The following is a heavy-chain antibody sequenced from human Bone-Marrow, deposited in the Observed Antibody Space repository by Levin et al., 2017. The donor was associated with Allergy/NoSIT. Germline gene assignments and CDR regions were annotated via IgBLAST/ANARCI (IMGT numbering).Heavy chain of an antibody. CDR1: GFTFSSYS. CDR2: ISSSSSYI. D-gene: IGHD2-15*01. V-gene: IGHV3-21*01. CDR3: ARDQCSGGSCYY. Sequence: GGSLRLSCAASGFTFSSYSMNWVRQAPGKGLEWVSSISSSSSYIYYADSVKGRFTISRDNAKNSLYLQMNSLRAEDTAVYYCARDQCSGGSCYYWGQGTLVTVSS. J-gene: IGHJ4*02.